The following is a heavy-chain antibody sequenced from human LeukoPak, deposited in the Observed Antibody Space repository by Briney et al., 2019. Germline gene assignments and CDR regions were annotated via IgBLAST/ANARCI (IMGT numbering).Heavy chain of an antibody. J-gene: IGHJ4*02. CDR2: IYHSGST. V-gene: IGHV4-38-2*02. CDR1: GYSISSGYY. Sequence: SETLSLTCTVSGYSISSGYYWGWIRQPPGKGLEWIGSIYHSGSTYYNPSLKSRVTISVDTSKNQFSLKLSSVTAADTAVYYCARDGVYDFWSGLFDYWGQGTLVTVSS. CDR3: ARDGVYDFWSGLFDY. D-gene: IGHD3-3*01.